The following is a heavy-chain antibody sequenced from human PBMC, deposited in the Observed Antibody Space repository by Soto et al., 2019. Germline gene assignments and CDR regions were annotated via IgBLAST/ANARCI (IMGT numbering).Heavy chain of an antibody. CDR2: INPNSGGT. D-gene: IGHD3-22*01. CDR3: AIILTYYYDRGVFQDFLLDY. CDR1: GYTFTGYY. J-gene: IGHJ4*02. V-gene: IGHV1-2*02. Sequence: GTSVQVSCKASGYTFTGYYMHWVRQAPGQGLEWMGWINPNSGGTNYAQKFQGRFTMTGDTSISTAYMELSMLRSDDTARYYCAIILTYYYDRGVFQDFLLDYGGQGTLVTFSS.